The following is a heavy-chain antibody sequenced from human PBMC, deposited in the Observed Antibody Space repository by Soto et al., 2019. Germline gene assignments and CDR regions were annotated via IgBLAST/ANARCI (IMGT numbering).Heavy chain of an antibody. J-gene: IGHJ4*02. Sequence: QVPLVQSGAEVKKPGASVKVSCKASGYTFTSYGISWVRQAPGQGLEWMGWISAYNGNTNYAQKLQGRVTKTTDTSTSTAYVELRSLRSDDTAVYYCAGEAGGDYRIPLYDYWGQGTLVTVSS. CDR1: GYTFTSYG. CDR2: ISAYNGNT. V-gene: IGHV1-18*01. D-gene: IGHD4-17*01. CDR3: AGEAGGDYRIPLYDY.